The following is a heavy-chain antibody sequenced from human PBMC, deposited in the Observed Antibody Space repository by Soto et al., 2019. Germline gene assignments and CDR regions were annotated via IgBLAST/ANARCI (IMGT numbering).Heavy chain of an antibody. CDR1: GGTFSSYA. CDR2: IIPIFGTA. J-gene: IGHJ6*03. CDR3: ARGHRVSQHSYGYLLGLSYSYYMDV. Sequence: SVKVSCKASGGTFSSYAISWVRQAPGQGLEWMGGIIPIFGTANYAQKFQGRVTITADESTSTAYMELSSLRSEDTAVCYCARGHRVSQHSYGYLLGLSYSYYMDVWGKGTTVTVSS. V-gene: IGHV1-69*13. D-gene: IGHD5-18*01.